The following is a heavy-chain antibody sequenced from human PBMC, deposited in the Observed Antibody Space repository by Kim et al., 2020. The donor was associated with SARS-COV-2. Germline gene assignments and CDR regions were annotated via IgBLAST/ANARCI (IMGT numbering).Heavy chain of an antibody. Sequence: TPRYNPSLTSRVTISVDTSKNQFSLKLTSVTAADTAVYYCARWYHFYGLDVWGQGTTVSVFS. V-gene: IGHV4-34*01. CDR3: ARWYHFYGLDV. J-gene: IGHJ6*02. CDR2: TP.